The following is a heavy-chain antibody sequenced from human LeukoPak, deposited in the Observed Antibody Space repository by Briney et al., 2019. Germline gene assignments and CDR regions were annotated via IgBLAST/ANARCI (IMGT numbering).Heavy chain of an antibody. D-gene: IGHD4-17*01. V-gene: IGHV3-21*01. J-gene: IGHJ4*02. Sequence: RPGGSLRLSCVASGFTFSDYIMCWVRQAPVKGLEWVSSISSSSSYIYYADSVKGRFTISRDNAKNSLYLQMNSLRAEDTAVYYCARAQGVTTIDYWGQGTLVTVSS. CDR3: ARAQGVTTIDY. CDR1: GFTFSDYI. CDR2: ISSSSSYI.